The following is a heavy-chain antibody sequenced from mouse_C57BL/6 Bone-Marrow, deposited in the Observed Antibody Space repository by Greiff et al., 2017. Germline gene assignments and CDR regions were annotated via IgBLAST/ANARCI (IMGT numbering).Heavy chain of an antibody. J-gene: IGHJ2*01. Sequence: EVMLVESGGGLVQPGGSLKLSCAASGFTFSDYYMYWVRQTPEKRLEWVAYISNGGGSTYYPDTVKGRFTISRDNAKNTLYLQMSRLKSEDTAMYYCARHRGYDALDYWGQGTTLTVSS. D-gene: IGHD2-2*01. CDR1: GFTFSDYY. V-gene: IGHV5-12*01. CDR3: ARHRGYDALDY. CDR2: ISNGGGST.